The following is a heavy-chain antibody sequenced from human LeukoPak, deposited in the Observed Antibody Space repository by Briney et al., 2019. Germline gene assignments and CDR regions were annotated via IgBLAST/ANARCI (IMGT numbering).Heavy chain of an antibody. CDR1: RFTFSSYW. V-gene: IGHV3-74*01. J-gene: IGHJ6*02. CDR3: ARQYGMDV. CDR2: INGDGRNI. Sequence: GGSLRLSCVASRFTFSSYWMHWVRQDPRKGLVWVSRINGDGRNINYADSVRGRFTISRDNAKNTLFLQMNTLRVEDTAVYYCARQYGMDVWGQGTTVTVSS.